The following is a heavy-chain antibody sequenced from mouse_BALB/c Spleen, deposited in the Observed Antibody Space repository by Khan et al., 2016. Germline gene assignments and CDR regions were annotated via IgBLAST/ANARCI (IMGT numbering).Heavy chain of an antibody. J-gene: IGHJ3*01. V-gene: IGHV14-4*02. CDR2: IDPENGDP. CDR3: NVRFAY. CDR1: GFNIKDYY. Sequence: VQLKESGAELVRSGASVKLSCTASGFNIKDYYMHWVKQRPEQGLEWIGWIDPENGDPEYAPKFQGKATMTADTSSKPAHLQLSSLTSEDTAVYYCNVRFAYWGQGTLVTVSA.